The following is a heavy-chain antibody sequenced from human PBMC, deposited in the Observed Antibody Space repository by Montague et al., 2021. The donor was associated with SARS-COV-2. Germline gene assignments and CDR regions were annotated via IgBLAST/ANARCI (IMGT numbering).Heavy chain of an antibody. D-gene: IGHD2-15*01. CDR2: ISGSGGST. CDR1: GFTFSSYA. CDR3: AKDRIVVVVAALFDP. J-gene: IGHJ5*02. Sequence: SLRLSCAASGFTFSSYAMSWVRQAPGKGLKWVSAISGSGGSTYYADSVKGRFTISRDNSKNTLYLQMNSLRAEDTAVYYCAKDRIVVVVAALFDPWGQGTLVTVSS. V-gene: IGHV3-23*01.